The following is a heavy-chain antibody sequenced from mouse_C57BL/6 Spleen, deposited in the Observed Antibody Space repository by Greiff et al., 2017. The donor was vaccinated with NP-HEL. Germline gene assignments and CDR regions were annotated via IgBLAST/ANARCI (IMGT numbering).Heavy chain of an antibody. J-gene: IGHJ3*01. Sequence: EVQGVESGAELVKPGASVKLSCTASGFNIKDYYMHWVKQRTEQGLEWIGRIDPEDGETKYAPKFQGKATITADTSSNTAYLQLSSLTSEDTAVYYCARCYYGSSYNAWFAYWGQGTLVTVSA. D-gene: IGHD1-1*01. CDR3: ARCYYGSSYNAWFAY. V-gene: IGHV14-2*01. CDR1: GFNIKDYY. CDR2: IDPEDGET.